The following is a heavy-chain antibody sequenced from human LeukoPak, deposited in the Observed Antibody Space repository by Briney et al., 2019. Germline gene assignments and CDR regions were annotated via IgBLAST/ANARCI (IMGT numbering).Heavy chain of an antibody. Sequence: GGSLKLSCEGSGFNFTNYCIGWVRQIPGKGLEWIGIIYPGDSDTSYTPSFKGQVTISADKPISTAYLQWSSLKAPDTAMYYCARHESVVVAATEYYFDYWGQGTLVTVSS. CDR3: ARHESVVVAATEYYFDY. CDR2: IYPGDSDT. J-gene: IGHJ4*02. V-gene: IGHV5-51*01. D-gene: IGHD2-15*01. CDR1: GFNFTNYC.